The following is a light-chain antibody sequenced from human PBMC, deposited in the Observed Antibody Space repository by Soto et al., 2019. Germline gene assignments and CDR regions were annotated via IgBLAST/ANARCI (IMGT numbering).Light chain of an antibody. CDR2: LGS. CDR3: MQGLQIPPT. J-gene: IGKJ5*01. V-gene: IGKV2-28*01. Sequence: IVMTQFPLSLPVTPGEPASISCRSSQSLLHSNGYNYLDWYLQKPWQSLQLLIYLGSDRASGVNDRFSGSGSVTDFTLRISRVEAEYVGLYYCMQGLQIPPTFGQGTRLEIK. CDR1: QSLLHSNGYNY.